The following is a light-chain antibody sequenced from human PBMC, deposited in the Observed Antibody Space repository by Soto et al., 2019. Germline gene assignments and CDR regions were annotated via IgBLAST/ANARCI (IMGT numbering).Light chain of an antibody. CDR3: HQRSTWPFT. V-gene: IGKV3-11*01. CDR1: QSISSY. Sequence: EIVLTQSPATLSLSPGERATLSCRASQSISSYLAWYQQKPDQAPRLLIYDASNRATGIPARFSGSGSGTAFTLTISSLEPEDVAVYYCHQRSTWPFTFGPGPKVDIK. CDR2: DAS. J-gene: IGKJ3*01.